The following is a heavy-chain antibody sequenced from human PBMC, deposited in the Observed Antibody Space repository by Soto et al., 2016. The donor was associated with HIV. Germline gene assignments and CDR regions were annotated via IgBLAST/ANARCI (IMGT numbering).Heavy chain of an antibody. J-gene: IGHJ3*02. V-gene: IGHV1-46*01. D-gene: IGHD2-15*01. CDR2: INPSGGST. CDR1: GYTFASYD. Sequence: QVQLVQSGAEVKKPGASVKVSCKASGYTFASYDITWVRQAPGQGLEWMGIINPSGGSTSYAQKFQGRVTMTRDTSTSTVYMELSSLRSEDTAVYYCARVGYCSGGSCGAFDIWGQGTMVTVSS. CDR3: ARVGYCSGGSCGAFDI.